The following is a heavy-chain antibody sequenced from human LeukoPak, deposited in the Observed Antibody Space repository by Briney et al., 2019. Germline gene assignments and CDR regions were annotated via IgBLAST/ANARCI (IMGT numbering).Heavy chain of an antibody. D-gene: IGHD4-17*01. J-gene: IGHJ4*02. CDR3: GTSQNGDHDHFDY. CDR2: ISYDGSNK. V-gene: IGHV3-30-3*01. CDR1: GFTFSSYA. Sequence: PGGSLRLSCAASGFTFSSYAMHWVRQAPGKGLEWVAVISYDGSNKYYADSVKGRFTISRDNSKNSLYLQMNSLRAEDTAVYYCGTSQNGDHDHFDYWGQGTLVPV.